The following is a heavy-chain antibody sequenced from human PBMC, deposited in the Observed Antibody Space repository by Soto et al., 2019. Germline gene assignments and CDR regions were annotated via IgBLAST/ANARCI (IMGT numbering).Heavy chain of an antibody. J-gene: IGHJ6*02. CDR3: ATPRLEPPSDDYGDYDLLPIYGLDV. CDR1: GGTFRTSA. D-gene: IGHD4-17*01. V-gene: IGHV1-69*01. CDR2: IIPIFGTP. Sequence: QVQLVQSGTEVKKPGSSVKVSCKASGGTFRTSAISWVRQAPGQGLEWVGGIIPIFGTPTYAQKFQGRVTITADESTTSAYMELSSLRSDDTAVFYCATPRLEPPSDDYGDYDLLPIYGLDVWGQGTTVTVAS.